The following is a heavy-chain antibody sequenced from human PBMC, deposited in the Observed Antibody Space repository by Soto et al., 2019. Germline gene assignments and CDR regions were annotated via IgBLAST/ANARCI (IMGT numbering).Heavy chain of an antibody. CDR1: GFTFSSYG. CDR3: AKDLDSSGSYWYFDL. CDR2: ISYDGSNK. D-gene: IGHD6-19*01. J-gene: IGHJ2*01. V-gene: IGHV3-30*18. Sequence: QVQLVESGGGVVQPGRSLRLSCAASGFTFSSYGMHWVRQAPGKGLEWVAVISYDGSNKYYADSVKGRFTISRDNSKNTLYLQMKSLRAEDTAVYYCAKDLDSSGSYWYFDLWGRGTLVTVSS.